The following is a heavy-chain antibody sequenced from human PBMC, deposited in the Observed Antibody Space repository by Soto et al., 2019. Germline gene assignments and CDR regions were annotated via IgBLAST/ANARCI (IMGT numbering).Heavy chain of an antibody. CDR2: MTPNSGNT. CDR1: GYTFTSYD. D-gene: IGHD3-10*01. J-gene: IGHJ4*02. V-gene: IGHV1-8*01. Sequence: ASVKVSCKASGYTFTSYDINWVRQATGQGLEWMGWMTPNSGNTGYAQKFQGRVTMTRNTSISTAYMELSSLRSEDTAVYYCARGYLWFGEYYFDYWGQGTLVTVSS. CDR3: ARGYLWFGEYYFDY.